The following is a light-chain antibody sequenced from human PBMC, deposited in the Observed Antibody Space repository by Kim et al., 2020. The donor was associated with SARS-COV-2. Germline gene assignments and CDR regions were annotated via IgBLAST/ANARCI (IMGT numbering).Light chain of an antibody. V-gene: IGKV4-1*01. CDR2: WAS. Sequence: DIVMTQSPDSLPVSLGERATINCKSSQSVLYSSNNKNYLAWYQHKPGQPPKLLIYWASTRESGVPDRFSGSGSGTDFTLTISSLQAEDVAVYYCQQYYSTPYSFGQGTKLEI. CDR3: QQYYSTPYS. CDR1: QSVLYSSNNKNY. J-gene: IGKJ2*03.